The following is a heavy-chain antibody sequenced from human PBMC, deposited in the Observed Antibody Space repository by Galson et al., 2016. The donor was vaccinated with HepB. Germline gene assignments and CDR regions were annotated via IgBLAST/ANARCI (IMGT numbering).Heavy chain of an antibody. V-gene: IGHV4-34*01. Sequence: SETLSLTCALYGGSFSGYYRNWIRQPPGKGLEWIGEVNHSGGTNFNPSLRSRVTISLDTSKNQFSLTLTSVTAADTAVYYCARAAGGVITIYYYYVMDVWGQGTTVTVSS. D-gene: IGHD2-21*01. CDR3: ARAAGGVITIYYYYVMDV. CDR2: VNHSGGT. J-gene: IGHJ6*02. CDR1: GGSFSGYY.